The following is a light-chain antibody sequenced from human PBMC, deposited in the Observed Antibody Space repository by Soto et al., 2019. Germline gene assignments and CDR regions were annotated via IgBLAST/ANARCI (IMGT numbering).Light chain of an antibody. CDR3: SSYAGSNYFYV. V-gene: IGLV2-8*01. CDR1: SSDVGGYNY. Sequence: QSVLTQPPSASGSPGQSVTISCTGTSSDVGGYNYVSWYQQHPGKAPKPMIYEVSKRPSGVPDRFSGSKSGNTASLTVSGLQAEDEADYYCSSYAGSNYFYVFGTGTKVTVL. J-gene: IGLJ1*01. CDR2: EVS.